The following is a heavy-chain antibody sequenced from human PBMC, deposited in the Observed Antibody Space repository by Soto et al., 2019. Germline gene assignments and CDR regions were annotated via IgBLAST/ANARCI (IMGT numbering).Heavy chain of an antibody. CDR1: GGSISDYY. CDR2: IDYSGRP. Sequence: PSETLSLTCTVSGGSISDYYWSWIRLPPGKGLEWIGYIDYSGRPKYSPSLKSRVTISVDTSKNQFSLKLISVTAADTAVYYCRRVPMRFGDYGDYFYYGLDVWGQGTTVTVAS. CDR3: RRVPMRFGDYGDYFYYGLDV. D-gene: IGHD4-17*01. V-gene: IGHV4-59*01. J-gene: IGHJ6*02.